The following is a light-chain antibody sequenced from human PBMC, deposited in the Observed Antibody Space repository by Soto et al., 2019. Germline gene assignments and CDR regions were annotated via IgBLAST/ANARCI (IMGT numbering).Light chain of an antibody. CDR3: SSYTSSSTLLYV. Sequence: QSALTQPASVSGSPVRSITISCTGTSSDVGGYNYVSWYQQHPGKAPKLMIYDVSNRPSGVSNRFSGSKSGNTASLTISGLQAEDEADYYCSSYTSSSTLLYVFGTGTKLTVL. CDR1: SSDVGGYNY. V-gene: IGLV2-14*01. J-gene: IGLJ1*01. CDR2: DVS.